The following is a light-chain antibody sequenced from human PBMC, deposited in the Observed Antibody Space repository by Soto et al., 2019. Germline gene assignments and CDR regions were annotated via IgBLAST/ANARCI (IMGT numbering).Light chain of an antibody. CDR2: EVS. Sequence: QSVLTQPASVSGSPGQSITISCTGTSSDVGGFSYVSWYQQQPGRAPKLILYEVSNRPSGVAHRFTGSKSGNTASLTISGLQAEDEADYYCSPFTSSITYVFGTGTKVTVL. CDR3: SPFTSSITYV. J-gene: IGLJ1*01. CDR1: SSDVGGFSY. V-gene: IGLV2-14*01.